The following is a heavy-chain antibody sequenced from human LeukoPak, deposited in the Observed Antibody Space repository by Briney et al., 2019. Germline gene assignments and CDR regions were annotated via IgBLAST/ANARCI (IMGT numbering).Heavy chain of an antibody. J-gene: IGHJ4*02. D-gene: IGHD5-18*01. CDR3: ARDLGTGLSSNYFDY. CDR2: ISAYNGNT. CDR1: GYTFTSYG. V-gene: IGHV1-18*01. Sequence: ASVKVSCKASGYTFTSYGISWVRQAPGQGLEWMGWISAYNGNTNYAQKLQGRVTMTTDTSTSTAYMELRSLRSDDTAVYYCARDLGTGLSSNYFDYWAREPWSPSPQ.